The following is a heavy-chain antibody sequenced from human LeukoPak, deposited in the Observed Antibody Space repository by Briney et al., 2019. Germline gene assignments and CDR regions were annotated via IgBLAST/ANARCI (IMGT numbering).Heavy chain of an antibody. CDR3: AKEGYDILTAESHDAFDI. J-gene: IGHJ3*02. CDR1: GFTFSSYA. V-gene: IGHV3-23*01. Sequence: GGSLRLSCAASGFTFSSYAMSWVRQAPGKGLEWVSAISGSGGSTYYADSVKGRFTISRDNSKNTLDLQMNSLRAEDTAVYYCAKEGYDILTAESHDAFDIWGQGTMVTVSS. CDR2: ISGSGGST. D-gene: IGHD3-9*01.